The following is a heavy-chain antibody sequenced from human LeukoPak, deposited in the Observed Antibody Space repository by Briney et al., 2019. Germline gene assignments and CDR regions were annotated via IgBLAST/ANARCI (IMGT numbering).Heavy chain of an antibody. CDR1: GFTFRSYW. Sequence: SGGSLRLSCAASGFTFRSYWMTWVRQSPGKGLEWVANIKPDGSQKYYVDSVSGRFTISRDNAKNSVYLQMNSLRAEDTAVYYCAHTSLWGQGTRVTVSS. D-gene: IGHD5-18*01. V-gene: IGHV3-7*01. CDR3: AHTSL. CDR2: IKPDGSQK. J-gene: IGHJ3*01.